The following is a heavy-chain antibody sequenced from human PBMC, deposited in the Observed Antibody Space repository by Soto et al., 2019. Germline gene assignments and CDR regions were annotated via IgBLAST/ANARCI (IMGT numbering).Heavy chain of an antibody. Sequence: RQMPGKGLEWMGIIYPGDSDTRYSPSFHGQVTISADKSISTAYLQWSSLKASDTAMDYCPTTLKHGLNIRGQAPLVT. J-gene: IGHJ4*02. V-gene: IGHV5-51*01. D-gene: IGHD4-17*01. CDR2: IYPGDSDT. CDR3: PTTLKHGLNI.